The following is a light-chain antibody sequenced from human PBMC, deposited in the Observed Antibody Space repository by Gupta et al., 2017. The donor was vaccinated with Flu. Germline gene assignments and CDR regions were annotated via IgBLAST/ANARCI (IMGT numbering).Light chain of an antibody. CDR3: QQYGKSPWT. CDR1: QSVGSNY. Sequence: EIVLTQSPGTLSLSPGERATLSCRASQSVGSNYLAWYQQKPGQAPRLLIYGASSRATGIPDRFSGSGSGTDFTLTISRLEPEDFAVYYCQQYGKSPWTFGQGTKVEIK. J-gene: IGKJ1*01. CDR2: GAS. V-gene: IGKV3-20*01.